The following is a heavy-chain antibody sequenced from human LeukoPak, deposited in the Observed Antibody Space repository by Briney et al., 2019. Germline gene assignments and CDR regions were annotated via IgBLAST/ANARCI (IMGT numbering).Heavy chain of an antibody. CDR3: AKANAPPNRPYFDY. V-gene: IGHV3-30*02. CDR1: GFTFSSYG. D-gene: IGHD2-8*01. CDR2: IRYDGSNK. J-gene: IGHJ4*02. Sequence: GGSLRLSCAASGFTFSSYGMHWVRQAPGKGLEWVAFIRYDGSNKYYADSVKGRFTISRDNSKNTLYLQMNSLRAEDTAVYYCAKANAPPNRPYFDYWGQGTLVTVSS.